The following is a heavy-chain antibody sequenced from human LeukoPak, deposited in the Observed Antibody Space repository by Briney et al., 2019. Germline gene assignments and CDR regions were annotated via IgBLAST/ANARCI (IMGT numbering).Heavy chain of an antibody. CDR2: ISGSGGST. J-gene: IGHJ4*02. V-gene: IGHV3-23*01. CDR1: GFTFSSYA. Sequence: AESLRLSCAASGFTFSSYAMSWIRQAPGKGLEWVSAISGSGGSTYYADTVKGRFTISRDNSKNTLYLQMNSLRAEDTAVYYCAKDKDSSSWYFDYWGQGTLVTVSS. CDR3: AKDKDSSSWYFDY. D-gene: IGHD6-13*01.